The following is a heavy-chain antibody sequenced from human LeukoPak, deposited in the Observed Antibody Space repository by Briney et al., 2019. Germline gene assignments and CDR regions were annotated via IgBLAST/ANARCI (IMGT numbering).Heavy chain of an antibody. D-gene: IGHD2-2*01. CDR1: GGSISSSSYY. V-gene: IGHV4-39*01. Sequence: SETLSLTCTVSGGSISSSSYYWGWIRQPPGKGLEWIGSIYYSGSTYYNPSLKSRVTISVDTSKNQFSLKLSSVTAADTAVYYCARQSDIVVVPAAISVGWFDPWGQGTLVTVSS. CDR2: IYYSGST. CDR3: ARQSDIVVVPAAISVGWFDP. J-gene: IGHJ5*02.